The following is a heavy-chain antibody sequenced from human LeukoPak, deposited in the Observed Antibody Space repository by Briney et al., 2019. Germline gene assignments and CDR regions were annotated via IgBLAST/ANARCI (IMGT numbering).Heavy chain of an antibody. J-gene: IGHJ4*02. CDR1: GYTFTSYY. D-gene: IGHD3-3*01. Sequence: ASVKVSCKASGYTFTSYYMHWVRQAPGQGLEWMGIINPSGGSTSYAQKFQGRVTMTRDTSTSTVYMELSSLRFEDTAVYYCARGRDFWSGPPYYFDYWGQGTLVTVSS. CDR2: INPSGGST. CDR3: ARGRDFWSGPPYYFDY. V-gene: IGHV1-46*01.